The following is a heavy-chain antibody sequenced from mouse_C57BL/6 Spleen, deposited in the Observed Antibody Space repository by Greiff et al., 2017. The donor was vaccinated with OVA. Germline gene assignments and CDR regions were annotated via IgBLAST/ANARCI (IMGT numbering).Heavy chain of an antibody. J-gene: IGHJ3*01. D-gene: IGHD3-3*01. Sequence: EVKLVESGGGLVQPGGSLSLSCAASGFTFTDYYMSWVRQPPGKALEWLGFIRNKANGYTTEYNASVKGRFTISRDNSQSILYLQMNALRAEDSATYYCAREGTGFAYWGQGTLVTVSA. CDR2: IRNKANGYTT. CDR1: GFTFTDYY. CDR3: AREGTGFAY. V-gene: IGHV7-3*01.